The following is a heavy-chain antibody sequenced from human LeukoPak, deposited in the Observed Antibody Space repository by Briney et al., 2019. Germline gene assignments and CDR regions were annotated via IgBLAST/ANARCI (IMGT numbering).Heavy chain of an antibody. Sequence: GGSLRLSCAASGFTFSSYAMSWVRQAPGKGLEWVSAISGSGGRTYYADSVKGRFTISRDNSKNTLYLQMNSLRAEDTAVYYCAKDLAHCTNGVCSFGFDYWGQGTLVTVSS. V-gene: IGHV3-23*01. CDR2: ISGSGGRT. D-gene: IGHD2-8*01. J-gene: IGHJ4*02. CDR1: GFTFSSYA. CDR3: AKDLAHCTNGVCSFGFDY.